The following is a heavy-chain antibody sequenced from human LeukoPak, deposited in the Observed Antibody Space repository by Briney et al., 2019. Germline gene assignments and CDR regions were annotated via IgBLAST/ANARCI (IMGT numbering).Heavy chain of an antibody. V-gene: IGHV3-74*01. Sequence: GGSLRLSCAASGFTFSSYWMHWVRQAPGKGLVWVSRINSDGSSTSYADSVKGRFTISRDNAKNSLYLQMNSLRAEDTAVYYCARGRSRSSGWSDGEYWGQGTLVTVSS. CDR2: INSDGSST. D-gene: IGHD6-19*01. J-gene: IGHJ4*02. CDR3: ARGRSRSSGWSDGEY. CDR1: GFTFSSYW.